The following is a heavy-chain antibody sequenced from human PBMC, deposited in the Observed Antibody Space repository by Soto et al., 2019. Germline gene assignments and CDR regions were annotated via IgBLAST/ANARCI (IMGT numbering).Heavy chain of an antibody. CDR1: GASISSYY. CDR2: IYYNGNT. J-gene: IGHJ5*02. V-gene: IGHV4-59*01. D-gene: IGHD2-8*02. Sequence: QVQLQESGPGLVKPSETLSLTCTVSGASISSYYWNWIRQSPGKGLEWIGHIYYNGNTKYNPFLESRLTISVDTFKNQFSLELNSVTAAETAVYFCARLAVAVDALLEDNWFDPWGQVNLVTVSS. CDR3: ARLAVAVDALLEDNWFDP.